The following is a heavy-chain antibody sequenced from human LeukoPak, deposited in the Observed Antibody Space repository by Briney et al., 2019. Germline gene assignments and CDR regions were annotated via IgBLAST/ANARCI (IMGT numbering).Heavy chain of an antibody. CDR3: AKGNYGEKIDY. CDR1: GFTFLRHG. CDR2: ISASGGAT. J-gene: IGHJ4*02. D-gene: IGHD4-17*01. Sequence: SGGSLRLSCAASGFTFLRHGMTWFRQAPGKGLEWVSGISASGGATYYADSVKGWFTISRDNSKNALYLQMNSLKAEDAALYYCAKGNYGEKIDYWGPGTLVTVSS. V-gene: IGHV3-23*01.